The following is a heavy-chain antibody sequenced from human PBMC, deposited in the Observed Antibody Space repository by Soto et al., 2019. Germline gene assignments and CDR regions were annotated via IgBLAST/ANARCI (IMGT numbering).Heavy chain of an antibody. CDR2: VYSTGST. J-gene: IGHJ4*02. CDR1: GFTVSSYY. Sequence: QLVESGGGLIQPGGSLRLSCAASGFTVSSYYMSWVRQAPGKGLEWVSVVYSTGSTYYADSVKGRFTISRDISNNMIYLQMDSLRAEDTAVYYCAREGMGFGYWGQGTLVTVSS. D-gene: IGHD1-26*01. CDR3: AREGMGFGY. V-gene: IGHV3-53*01.